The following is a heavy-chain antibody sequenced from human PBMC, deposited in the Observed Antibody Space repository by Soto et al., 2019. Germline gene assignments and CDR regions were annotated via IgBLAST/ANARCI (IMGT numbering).Heavy chain of an antibody. CDR3: AMLQPRVYYSDY. J-gene: IGHJ4*02. CDR2: IYYSGST. D-gene: IGHD2-8*01. Sequence: SETLSLTCTVSGGSISSYYWSWIRQPPGKGLEWIGHIYYSGSTNYNPSLKSRVTISVDTSKNQFSLKLSSVTAADTAVYYCAMLQPRVYYSDYWCQGPLVTVSS. V-gene: IGHV4-59*08. CDR1: GGSISSYY.